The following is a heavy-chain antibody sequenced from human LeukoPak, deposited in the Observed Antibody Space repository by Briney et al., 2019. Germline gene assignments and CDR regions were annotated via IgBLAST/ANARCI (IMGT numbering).Heavy chain of an antibody. V-gene: IGHV1-69*02. CDR2: IIPILGIA. Sequence: SVKVSCKASGGTFSSYTISWVRQAPGQGLEWMGRIIPILGIANYAQKFQGSVTITADKSTSTAYMELSSLRSEDTAVYYCARGMRGVIRSFDYWGQGTLVTVSS. CDR1: GGTFSSYT. D-gene: IGHD3-10*01. J-gene: IGHJ4*02. CDR3: ARGMRGVIRSFDY.